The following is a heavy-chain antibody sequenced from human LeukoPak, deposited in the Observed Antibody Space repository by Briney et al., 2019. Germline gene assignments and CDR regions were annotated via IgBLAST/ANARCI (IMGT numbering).Heavy chain of an antibody. CDR2: IYNDGST. J-gene: IGHJ4*02. CDR1: GHIVSTDY. D-gene: IGHD3-16*02. Sequence: GGSLRLSRAAPGHIVSTDYMSWVRQAPGKGREWVSVIYNDGSTYYADTVKGRFTISRDNSKNTVDLLLNSLRAEDTAVYYCARVWELSYDYWGQGTLVTVSS. V-gene: IGHV3-53*01. CDR3: ARVWELSYDY.